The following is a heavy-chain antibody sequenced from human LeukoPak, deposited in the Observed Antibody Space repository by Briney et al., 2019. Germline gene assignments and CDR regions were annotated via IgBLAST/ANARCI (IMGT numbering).Heavy chain of an antibody. V-gene: IGHV1-3*03. Sequence: ASVKVSCKASGCTFTSYGISWVRQAPGQRLEWMGWINAGNGNTKYSQEFQGRVTITRDTSASTAYMELSSLRSEDMAVYYCAIRTTGTTWFDYWGQGTLVTVSS. CDR2: INAGNGNT. CDR3: AIRTTGTTWFDY. D-gene: IGHD1-1*01. J-gene: IGHJ4*02. CDR1: GCTFTSYG.